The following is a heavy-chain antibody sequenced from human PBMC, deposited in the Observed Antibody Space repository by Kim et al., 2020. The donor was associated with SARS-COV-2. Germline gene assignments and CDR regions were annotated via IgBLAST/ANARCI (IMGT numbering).Heavy chain of an antibody. CDR2: IWYDGSNK. J-gene: IGHJ3*02. D-gene: IGHD5-18*01. V-gene: IGHV3-33*01. CDR3: AREGDTALDAFDI. Sequence: GGSLRLSCAASGFTFSSYGMHWVRQAPGKGLEWVAVIWYDGSNKYYADSVKGRFTISRDNSKNTLYLQMNNLRAEDTAVYYCAREGDTALDAFDIWGQGTMVTVSS. CDR1: GFTFSSYG.